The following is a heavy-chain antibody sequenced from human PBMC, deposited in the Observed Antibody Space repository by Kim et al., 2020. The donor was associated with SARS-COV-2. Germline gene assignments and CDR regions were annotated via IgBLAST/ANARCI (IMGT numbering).Heavy chain of an antibody. V-gene: IGHV5-51*01. Sequence: GASLKISCKGSGYSFTSYWIGWVRQMPGKGLEWMGIIYPGDSDTRYSPFFQGQVTISADKSISTAYLQWSSLKASDTAMYYCARLMLAGYYYYGMDVWGQGTTVTVSS. J-gene: IGHJ6*02. CDR3: ARLMLAGYYYYGMDV. CDR1: GYSFTSYW. CDR2: IYPGDSDT. D-gene: IGHD2-8*01.